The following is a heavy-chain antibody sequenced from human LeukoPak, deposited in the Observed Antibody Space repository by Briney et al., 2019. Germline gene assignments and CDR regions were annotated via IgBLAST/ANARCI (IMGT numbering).Heavy chain of an antibody. J-gene: IGHJ4*02. V-gene: IGHV3-23*01. CDR3: AKQSYARSLGE. Sequence: GGSLRLSCATSGFPFSDFSMTWVRQAPGKGLEWISTTNSGGTTTYCAESVKGRFTISRDNSKNALYLQMSSLRVEDTAIYYCAKQSYARSLGEGGPGTLVTVSS. CDR2: TNSGGTTT. D-gene: IGHD2-8*01. CDR1: GFPFSDFS.